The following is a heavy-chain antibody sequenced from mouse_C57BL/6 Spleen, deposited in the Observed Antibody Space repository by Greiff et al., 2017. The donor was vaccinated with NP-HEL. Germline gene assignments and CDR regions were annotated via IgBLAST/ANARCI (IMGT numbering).Heavy chain of an antibody. Sequence: QVQLKESGAELVRPGTSVKVSCKASGYAFTNYLIEWVKQRPGQGLEWIGVINPGSGGTNYNEKFKGKATLTADKSSSTAYMQLSSLTSEDSAVYFCARSGDYLHFDYWGQSTTLTVSS. CDR1: GYAFTNYL. CDR2: INPGSGGT. V-gene: IGHV1-54*01. J-gene: IGHJ2*01. CDR3: ARSGDYLHFDY. D-gene: IGHD2-4*01.